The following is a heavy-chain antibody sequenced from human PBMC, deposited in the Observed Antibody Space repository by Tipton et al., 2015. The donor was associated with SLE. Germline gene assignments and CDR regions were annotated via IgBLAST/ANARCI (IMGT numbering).Heavy chain of an antibody. CDR2: INYGGST. CDR1: GGSIRSDDYY. CDR3: ARGGRGDGGNPFDP. V-gene: IGHV4-31*03. J-gene: IGHJ5*02. D-gene: IGHD4-23*01. Sequence: TLSLTCTVSGGSIRSDDYYWTWIRQHPGKGLEWIGHINYGGSTYYKPSLKSRVTISVDTSKNQFSLKLSSVTAADTAVYYCARGGRGDGGNPFDPWGQGTLVTVSS.